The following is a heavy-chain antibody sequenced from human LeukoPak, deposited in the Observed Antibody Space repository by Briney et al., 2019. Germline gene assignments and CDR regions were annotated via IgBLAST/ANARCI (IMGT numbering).Heavy chain of an antibody. CDR2: IIPIFVTA. D-gene: IGHD1-26*01. V-gene: IGHV1-69*13. Sequence: SVKVSCKASGGSFSSYAISWVRQAPGQGLEWMGGIIPIFVTANYAQKFQGRVTITADESTSTAYMELSSLRSEDTAVYYCARAGAFGYSGGYYRFDYWGQGTLVTVSS. J-gene: IGHJ4*02. CDR3: ARAGAFGYSGGYYRFDY. CDR1: GGSFSSYA.